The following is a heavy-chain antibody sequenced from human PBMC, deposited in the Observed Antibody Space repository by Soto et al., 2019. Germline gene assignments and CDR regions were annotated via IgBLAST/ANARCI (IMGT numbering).Heavy chain of an antibody. D-gene: IGHD3-16*01. Sequence: QVQLVQSGDEVRKPGSSVKVSCKASGYIFVNYGIAWVRQAPGQGLEWMGGISPYSGNTHYASKVQGRLTMTTDTSTSPADRDLGSLTADDTAVYYCGMVDNYVTPTPQDVWGQGTTVTVSS. V-gene: IGHV1-18*01. CDR3: GMVDNYVTPTPQDV. CDR2: ISPYSGNT. CDR1: GYIFVNYG. J-gene: IGHJ6*02.